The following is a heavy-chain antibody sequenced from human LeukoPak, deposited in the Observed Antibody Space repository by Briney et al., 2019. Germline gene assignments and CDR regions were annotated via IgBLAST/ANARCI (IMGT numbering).Heavy chain of an antibody. Sequence: SETLSLTCTVSGGSISSYYWSWIRRPPGKGLEWIGYIYYSGSTNYNPSLKSRVTISVDTSKNQFSLKLSSVTAADTAVYYCARHALGRDGYNRLDYWGQGTLVTVSS. CDR3: ARHALGRDGYNRLDY. J-gene: IGHJ4*02. V-gene: IGHV4-59*08. CDR1: GGSISSYY. CDR2: IYYSGST. D-gene: IGHD5-24*01.